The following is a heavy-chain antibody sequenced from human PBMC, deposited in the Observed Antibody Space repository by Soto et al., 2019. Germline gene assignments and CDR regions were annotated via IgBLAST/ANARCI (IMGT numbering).Heavy chain of an antibody. V-gene: IGHV5-10-1*01. CDR2: IDPSDSYT. J-gene: IGHJ6*02. CDR1: GYSFTSYW. Sequence: GESLKISCKGSGYSFTSYWISWVRQMPGKGLEWMGRIDPSDSYTNYSPSFQGHATISADKSISTAYLQWSSLKASDTAMYYCARGVEQLDGMDVWGQGTTVTVSS. D-gene: IGHD6-6*01. CDR3: ARGVEQLDGMDV.